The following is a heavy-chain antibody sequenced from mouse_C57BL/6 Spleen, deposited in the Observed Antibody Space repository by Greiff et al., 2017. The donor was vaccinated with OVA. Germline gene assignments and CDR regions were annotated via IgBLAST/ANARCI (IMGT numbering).Heavy chain of an antibody. CDR3: ARGGYGSSYVDY. J-gene: IGHJ2*01. D-gene: IGHD1-1*01. V-gene: IGHV3-6*01. CDR1: GYSITSGYY. CDR2: ISYDGSN. Sequence: EVKVEESGPGLVKPSQSLSLTCSVTGYSITSGYYWNWIRQFPGNKLEWMGYISYDGSNNYNPSLKNRISITRDTSKNQFFLKLNSVTTEDTATYDCARGGYGSSYVDYWGQGTTLTVSS.